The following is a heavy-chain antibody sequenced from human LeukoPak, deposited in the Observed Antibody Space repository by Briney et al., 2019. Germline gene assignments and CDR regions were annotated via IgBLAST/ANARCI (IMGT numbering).Heavy chain of an antibody. Sequence: SETLSLTCNVSGDSISRSRHFWAWIRQSPGRGLEWIGYIYNSGSTYYNPSLKSRVTISVDTSKNQFSLRLSSVTAADTAVYYCARWGTYASTSNWFDPWGQGTLVTVSS. CDR3: ARWGTYASTSNWFDP. J-gene: IGHJ5*02. V-gene: IGHV4-39*07. CDR2: IYNSGST. D-gene: IGHD2-2*01. CDR1: GDSISRSRHF.